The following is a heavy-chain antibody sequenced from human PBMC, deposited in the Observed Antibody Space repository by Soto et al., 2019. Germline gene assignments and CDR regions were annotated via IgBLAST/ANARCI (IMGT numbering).Heavy chain of an antibody. CDR3: AKVSRPSRISTPDFDY. CDR2: ISYDGNTQ. J-gene: IGHJ4*02. CDR1: GFTLSSYS. Sequence: TGGSLRLSCAASGFTLSSYSIHWVRQAPGKGLDWVAVISYDGNTQFYGDSVKGRFIVSRDNSRNTLYLQLNNLQAEDTAVYYCAKVSRPSRISTPDFDYWGQGNLVTVSS. V-gene: IGHV3-30-3*01.